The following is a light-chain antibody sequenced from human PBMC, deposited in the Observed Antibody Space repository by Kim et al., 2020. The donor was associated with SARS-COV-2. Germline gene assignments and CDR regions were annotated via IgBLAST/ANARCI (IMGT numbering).Light chain of an antibody. J-gene: IGKJ3*01. CDR1: QSLVSSNGHAR. V-gene: IGKV2-30*01. CDR3: MQGTQWPFT. Sequence: PASIPCVSSQSLVSSNGHARWNWFHQRPVQSPRSLIYKVSNRDSGVPDRFSGSGSGTDYTLQIGRVEAEYVGVYYFMQGTQWPFTFAPATKV. CDR2: KVS.